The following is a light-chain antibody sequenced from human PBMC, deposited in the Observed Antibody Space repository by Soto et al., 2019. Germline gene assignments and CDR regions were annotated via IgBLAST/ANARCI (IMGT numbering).Light chain of an antibody. CDR2: GAS. CDR1: QSVSSSY. Sequence: EIVLTQSPGTLSLSPGERATLSCRASQSVSSSYLARYQQKPGQAPRLLIYGASSRATGIPDRFSGSGSGTDFTITISRLEPEDFAVYYCQQYDSSPLTFGGGNKVEIK. V-gene: IGKV3-20*01. J-gene: IGKJ4*01. CDR3: QQYDSSPLT.